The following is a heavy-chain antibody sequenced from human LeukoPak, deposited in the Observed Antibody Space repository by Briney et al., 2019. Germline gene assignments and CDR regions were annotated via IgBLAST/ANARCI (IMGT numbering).Heavy chain of an antibody. CDR3: ATPRTDDYVWGSYRYDY. Sequence: GGSLRLSCAASGFTFSSYSMNWVRQAPGKGLEWVSSISSSSSYIYYADSVKGRFTISRDNAKNSLYLQMNSLRAEDTAVYYCATPRTDDYVWGSYRYDYWGQGTLVTVSS. V-gene: IGHV3-21*01. J-gene: IGHJ4*02. CDR1: GFTFSSYS. CDR2: ISSSSSYI. D-gene: IGHD3-16*02.